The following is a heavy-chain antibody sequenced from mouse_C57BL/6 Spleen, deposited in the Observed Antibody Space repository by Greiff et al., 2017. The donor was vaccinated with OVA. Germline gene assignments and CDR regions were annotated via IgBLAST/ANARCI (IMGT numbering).Heavy chain of an antibody. V-gene: IGHV5-17*01. CDR1: GFTFSDYG. J-gene: IGHJ4*01. Sequence: DVKLVESGGGLVKPGGSLKLSCAASGFTFSDYGMHWVRQAPEKGLEWVAYISSGSSTIYYADTVKGRFTISRDNAKNTLFLQMTSLRSEDTAMYYCARSYYYAMDYWGQGTSVTVSS. CDR2: ISSGSSTI. CDR3: ARSYYYAMDY.